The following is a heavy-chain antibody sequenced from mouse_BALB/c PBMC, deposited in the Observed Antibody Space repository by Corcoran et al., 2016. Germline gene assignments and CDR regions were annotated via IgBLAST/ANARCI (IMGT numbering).Heavy chain of an antibody. D-gene: IGHD1-1*01. J-gene: IGHJ3*01. Sequence: EVQMQQSGPELVKPGASVKMYCKASGYTFTSSVMHWGKQKPGQGLEWIGYINPYNDGTKYNEKFKGKATLTSDKSSSTAYMELSSLTSEDSAVYYCARNYDGSSSAWFAYWGQGTLVTVSA. CDR2: INPYNDGT. V-gene: IGHV1S136*01. CDR3: ARNYDGSSSAWFAY. CDR1: GYTFTSSV.